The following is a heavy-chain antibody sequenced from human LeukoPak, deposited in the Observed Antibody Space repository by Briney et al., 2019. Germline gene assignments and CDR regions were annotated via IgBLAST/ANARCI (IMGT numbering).Heavy chain of an antibody. J-gene: IGHJ5*02. Sequence: ASVKVSCKVSGYTLTELSMHWVRQAPGKGLEWMGGFDPEDGETIYAQKFQGRVTMTEDTSTDTAYMELSSLRSEDTAVYYCATENRRYCSGGGCQHRRTKYNWFDPWGQGTLVTVSS. D-gene: IGHD2-15*01. CDR2: FDPEDGET. CDR1: GYTLTELS. CDR3: ATENRRYCSGGGCQHRRTKYNWFDP. V-gene: IGHV1-24*01.